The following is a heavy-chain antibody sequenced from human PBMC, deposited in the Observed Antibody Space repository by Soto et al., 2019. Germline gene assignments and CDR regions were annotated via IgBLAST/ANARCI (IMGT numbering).Heavy chain of an antibody. CDR2: IIPIFGTA. J-gene: IGHJ6*02. V-gene: IGHV1-69*13. Sequence: GASVKVSCKASGGTFSSYAISWVRQAPGQGLEWMGGIIPIFGTANYAQKFQGRVTITADESTSTAYMELSSLRSEDTAVYYCARDWVRGYSYGPARLGDYYYYGKDVWGQGTTVTVSS. CDR3: ARDWVRGYSYGPARLGDYYYYGKDV. CDR1: GGTFSSYA. D-gene: IGHD5-18*01.